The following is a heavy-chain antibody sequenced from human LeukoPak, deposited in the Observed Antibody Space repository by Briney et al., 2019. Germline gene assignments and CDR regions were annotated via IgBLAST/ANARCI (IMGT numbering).Heavy chain of an antibody. D-gene: IGHD1-26*01. CDR3: ARENSGSALDY. Sequence: ASVKVSCTASGYTFTSYYMHWVRQAPGQGLERMGLINPSGGSTSYAQKLQGRVTMTRDTSTSTVYMELSSLRSEDTAVYYCARENSGSALDYWGQGTLVTVSS. CDR2: INPSGGST. CDR1: GYTFTSYY. V-gene: IGHV1-46*01. J-gene: IGHJ4*02.